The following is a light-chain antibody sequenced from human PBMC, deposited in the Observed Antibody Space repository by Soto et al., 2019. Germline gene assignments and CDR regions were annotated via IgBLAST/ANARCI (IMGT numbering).Light chain of an antibody. CDR1: QAIGSD. CDR2: GSS. V-gene: IGKV1-6*01. CDR3: LQDNNYPWT. J-gene: IGKJ1*01. Sequence: AVQMTQSPSSLSASVGDRVTITCRASQAIGSDLGWYQQKPGKAPKLLSYGSSSLQPGVPSRFSGSGSGTDFTLTISSLQPEDFATYFCLQDNNYPWTFGQGTKVEV.